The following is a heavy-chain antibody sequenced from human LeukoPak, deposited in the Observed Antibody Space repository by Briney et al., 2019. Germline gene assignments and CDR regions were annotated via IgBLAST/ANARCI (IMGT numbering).Heavy chain of an antibody. V-gene: IGHV4-39*02. CDR1: VRSINGSTYY. CDR2: IYYSGST. CDR3: ARSVTDLVITKAVSKYYFDY. J-gene: IGHJ4*02. D-gene: IGHD2/OR15-2a*01. Sequence: SDTQSLTCTLSVRSINGSTYYWGWIRQPPGKGLEWIGSIYYSGSTLYHPSLKSRATISVDTSQNHFSLSLSSVTAEDTTVFYCARSVTDLVITKAVSKYYFDYWGQGTLVTVFS.